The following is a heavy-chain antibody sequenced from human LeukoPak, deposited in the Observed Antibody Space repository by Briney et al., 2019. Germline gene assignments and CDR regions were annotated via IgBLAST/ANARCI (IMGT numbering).Heavy chain of an antibody. D-gene: IGHD6-19*01. CDR3: ARALDSSGWNGRDY. Sequence: GGSLRLSCAASGFIFNSYAMHWGGQAPGKGLEWVAVISYDGSNKDYADSGKGRFTISRDKSKNTLYLQMNSLRPEDTAVYYCARALDSSGWNGRDYWGQGTLVTVSS. CDR1: GFIFNSYA. J-gene: IGHJ4*02. V-gene: IGHV3-30-3*01. CDR2: ISYDGSNK.